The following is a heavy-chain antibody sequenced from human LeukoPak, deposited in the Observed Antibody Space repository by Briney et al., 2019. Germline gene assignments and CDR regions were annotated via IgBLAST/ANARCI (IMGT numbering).Heavy chain of an antibody. J-gene: IGHJ4*02. CDR2: LKSKTDAKTS. Sequence: PGGSLRLSCEASGITFSDAWMSWVRQLPGKGLEWMALLKSKTDAKTSDYAAPVKGRFNVSRNDAENTLFLQMDSLKIDDTAVYYCIANLDYWGQGTLVTVSS. CDR3: IANLDY. V-gene: IGHV3-15*01. CDR1: GITFSDAW. D-gene: IGHD1-1*01.